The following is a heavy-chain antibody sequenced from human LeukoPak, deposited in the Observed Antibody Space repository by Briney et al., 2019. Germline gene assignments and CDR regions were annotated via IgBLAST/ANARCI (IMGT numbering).Heavy chain of an antibody. D-gene: IGHD3-10*01. CDR3: ARGSGSGSYYKYYYYGMDV. CDR2: ISSSGSTI. Sequence: PGGSLRLSCAASGFTFSDYYMSWIRQAPGKGLEWVSYISSSGSTIYYADSVKGRFTISRDNAKNSLYLQMNSLRAEDTAVYYCARGSGSGSYYKYYYYGMDVWGQGTTVTVSS. J-gene: IGHJ6*02. CDR1: GFTFSDYY. V-gene: IGHV3-11*01.